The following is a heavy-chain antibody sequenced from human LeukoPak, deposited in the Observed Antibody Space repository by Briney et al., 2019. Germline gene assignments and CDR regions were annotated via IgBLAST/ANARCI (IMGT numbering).Heavy chain of an antibody. CDR3: ARTPQRVIDYSGSYSLYYFDY. CDR1: GGSISSGSYY. J-gene: IGHJ4*02. CDR2: IYTSGST. Sequence: SETLSLTCTVSGGSISSGSYYWSWIRQPAGKGLEWIGRIYTSGSTNYNPSLKSRVTISVDTSKNQFSLKLSSVTAADTAVYYCARTPQRVIDYSGSYSLYYFDYWGQGTLVTVSS. D-gene: IGHD1-26*01. V-gene: IGHV4-61*02.